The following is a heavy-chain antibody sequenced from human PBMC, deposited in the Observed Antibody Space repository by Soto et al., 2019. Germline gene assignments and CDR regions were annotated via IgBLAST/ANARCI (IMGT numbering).Heavy chain of an antibody. CDR2: ISYDGSNK. CDR3: ARPLWRDDYNWGYFDL. J-gene: IGHJ2*01. Sequence: QVQLVESGGGVVQPGRSLRLSCAASGFTFSSYAMPWVRQAPGKGLEWVAVISYDGSNKYYADSVKGRFTISRDNSKNTLYPQMNSLRAEDTAVYYCARPLWRDDYNWGYFDLWGRGTLVTVSS. V-gene: IGHV3-30-3*01. D-gene: IGHD4-4*01. CDR1: GFTFSSYA.